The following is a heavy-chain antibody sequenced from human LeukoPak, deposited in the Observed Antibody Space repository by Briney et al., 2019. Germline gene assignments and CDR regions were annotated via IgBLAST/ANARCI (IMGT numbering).Heavy chain of an antibody. D-gene: IGHD3-22*01. Sequence: SETLSLTCAVYGGSFSGYYWSWIRQPPGKGLEWIGEINHSGSTNYNPSLRSRVTISVDTSKNQFSLKLSSVTAADTAVYYCARSRGDSSGYYYFDYWGQGTLVTVSS. J-gene: IGHJ4*02. CDR3: ARSRGDSSGYYYFDY. V-gene: IGHV4-34*01. CDR1: GGSFSGYY. CDR2: INHSGST.